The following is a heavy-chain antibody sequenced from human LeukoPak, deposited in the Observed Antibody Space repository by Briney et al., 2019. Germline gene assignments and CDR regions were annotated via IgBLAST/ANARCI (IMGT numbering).Heavy chain of an antibody. J-gene: IGHJ4*02. Sequence: ASVKDSCKASGYTFTSYYMHWVRQAPGQGLEWMGIIDPSGGSTSYAQKFQGRVTMTRDTSTSTVYMELSSLRSEDTAVYYCARSSYYYDSSGPRRLDYWGQGTLVTVSS. D-gene: IGHD3-22*01. CDR1: GYTFTSYY. V-gene: IGHV1-46*01. CDR2: IDPSGGST. CDR3: ARSSYYYDSSGPRRLDY.